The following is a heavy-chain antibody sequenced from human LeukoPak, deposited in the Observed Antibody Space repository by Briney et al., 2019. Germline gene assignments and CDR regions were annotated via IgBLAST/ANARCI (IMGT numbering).Heavy chain of an antibody. D-gene: IGHD2-15*01. V-gene: IGHV4-59*01. J-gene: IGHJ6*02. CDR2: IYYSGST. Sequence: NPSETLSLTCTVSGGSISSYYWSWIRQPPGKGLEWIGYIYYSGSTNYNPSLKSRVTISVDTSKNQFSLKLSSVTAADTAVYYCARDSPSGRASNYYGMDVWGQGTTVTVSS. CDR3: ARDSPSGRASNYYGMDV. CDR1: GGSISSYY.